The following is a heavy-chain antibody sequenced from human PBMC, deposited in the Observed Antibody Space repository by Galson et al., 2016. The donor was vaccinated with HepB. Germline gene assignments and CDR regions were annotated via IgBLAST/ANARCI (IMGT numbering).Heavy chain of an antibody. CDR2: ISGSGANT. V-gene: IGHV3-23*01. CDR3: ARYSNSWAPFDY. CDR1: GFTFSNYA. J-gene: IGHJ4*02. D-gene: IGHD6-13*01. Sequence: SLRLSCAASGFTFSNYAMTWVRQAPGKGLEWVSGISGSGANTHYANAVKGRFTISRDNSNNTLYSQVNRLRAEDTALYFCARYSNSWAPFDYWGQGRLVTVSS.